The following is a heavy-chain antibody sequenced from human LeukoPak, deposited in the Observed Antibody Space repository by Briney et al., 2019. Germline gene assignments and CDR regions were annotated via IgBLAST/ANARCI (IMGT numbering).Heavy chain of an antibody. CDR3: VSPRGFSYGYFDY. CDR2: IYYSKNT. V-gene: IGHV4-34*01. CDR1: GGSFSGYY. J-gene: IGHJ4*02. D-gene: IGHD5-18*01. Sequence: SETLSLTCAVYGGSFSGYYWSCIRQPPGKGLEWIGSIYYSKNTYYNPSLKSRVTISADTSKNQFSLPLGSVSATDTAVYYCVSPRGFSYGYFDYWGQGTLVTVSS.